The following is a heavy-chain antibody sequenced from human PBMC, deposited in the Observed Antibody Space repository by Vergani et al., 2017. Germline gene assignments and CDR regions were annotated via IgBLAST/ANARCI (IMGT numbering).Heavy chain of an antibody. Sequence: EVQLVQSGAEVKKPGESLKISCKGSGYSFTSYWIGWVRQMPGKGLEWMGIIDPGDSATRYSPSFQGQVTISADKSISTAYLQWSRLKAADTAMYYCAGDVAGRGVGLDYWGQGTLVTVSS. CDR1: GYSFTSYW. D-gene: IGHD6-13*01. J-gene: IGHJ4*02. CDR2: IDPGDSAT. V-gene: IGHV5-51*01. CDR3: AGDVAGRGVGLDY.